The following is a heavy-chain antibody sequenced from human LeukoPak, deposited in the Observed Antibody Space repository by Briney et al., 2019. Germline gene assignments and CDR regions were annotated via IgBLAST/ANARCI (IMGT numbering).Heavy chain of an antibody. Sequence: EASVNVSCKASGYTFTSHDINWVRQATGQGLEWMGWMNPNSGNTGYAQNFQGRVAMTRDTSINTAYLDLYSLRSEDTAIYYCARGYSATLRTTGNDYWGQGTLVTVSS. CDR3: ARGYSATLRTTGNDY. CDR1: GYTFTSHD. CDR2: MNPNSGNT. J-gene: IGHJ4*02. V-gene: IGHV1-8*01. D-gene: IGHD1-1*01.